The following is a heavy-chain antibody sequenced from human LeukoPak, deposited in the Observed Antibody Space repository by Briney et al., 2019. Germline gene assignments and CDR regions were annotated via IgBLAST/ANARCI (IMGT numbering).Heavy chain of an antibody. CDR1: GGSISSYY. J-gene: IGHJ4*02. CDR3: ARGAARRGLFDY. V-gene: IGHV4-59*01. D-gene: IGHD6-6*01. Sequence: PSETLSLTCTVSGGSISSYYWSWIRQPPGKGLEWIGYIYYSGSTNYNPSLKSRVTISVDTSKNQFSLKPSSVTAADTAVYYCARGAARRGLFDYWGQGTLVTVSS. CDR2: IYYSGST.